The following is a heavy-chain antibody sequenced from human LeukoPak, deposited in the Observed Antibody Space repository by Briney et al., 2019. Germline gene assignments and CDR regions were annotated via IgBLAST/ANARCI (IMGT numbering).Heavy chain of an antibody. V-gene: IGHV4-39*01. CDR2: ICYSGRT. D-gene: IGHD3-22*01. Sequence: SETLSLTCSVSGDSISRSDSYWDWIRQPPGKGLEWIGTICYSGRTYYSPSLNSRVTMSVDTSSNQFSLNLRSVTAADTAVYYCARRRYYDGSGYLEWGQGTLLSVSS. J-gene: IGHJ1*01. CDR1: GDSISRSDSY. CDR3: ARRRYYDGSGYLE.